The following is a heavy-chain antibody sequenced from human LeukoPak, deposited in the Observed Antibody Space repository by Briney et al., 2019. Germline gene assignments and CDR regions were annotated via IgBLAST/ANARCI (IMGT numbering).Heavy chain of an antibody. Sequence: SETLSLTCTVSGGSISSSSYYWGWIRQPPGKGLEWIGSIYYSGSTYYNPSLKSRVTISVDTSKNQFSLKLSSVTAADTAVYYCARLTRNWIRGYSYGHWGQGTLVTVSS. D-gene: IGHD5-18*01. J-gene: IGHJ4*02. CDR1: GGSISSSSYY. CDR3: ARLTRNWIRGYSYGH. V-gene: IGHV4-39*07. CDR2: IYYSGST.